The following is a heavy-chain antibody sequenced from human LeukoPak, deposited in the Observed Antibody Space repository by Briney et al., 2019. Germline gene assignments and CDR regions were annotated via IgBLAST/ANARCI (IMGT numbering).Heavy chain of an antibody. V-gene: IGHV4-59*08. Sequence: KPSETLSLPCTVSGGSINSHYWSWIRQPPGKGLEWIGDIYYKGNTNYNPSLKSRVTISVDTSKNHLSLKLTSVLAADTAIYYCVRRDNTGWSYFDYWGQGIMATVSS. CDR3: VRRDNTGWSYFDY. CDR2: IYYKGNT. CDR1: GGSINSHY. J-gene: IGHJ4*02. D-gene: IGHD6-19*01.